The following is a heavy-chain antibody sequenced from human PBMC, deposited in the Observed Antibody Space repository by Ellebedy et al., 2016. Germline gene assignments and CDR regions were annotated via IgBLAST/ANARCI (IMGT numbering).Heavy chain of an antibody. CDR3: AGFYIWGSYRYP. Sequence: GSLRLXCAVYGGSFSGYYWSWIRQPPGKGLEWIGEINHSGSTNYNPSLKSRVTISVDTSKNQFSLKLSSVTAADTAVYYCAGFYIWGSYRYPWGQGTLVTVSS. CDR1: GGSFSGYY. V-gene: IGHV4-34*01. J-gene: IGHJ5*02. D-gene: IGHD3-16*02. CDR2: INHSGST.